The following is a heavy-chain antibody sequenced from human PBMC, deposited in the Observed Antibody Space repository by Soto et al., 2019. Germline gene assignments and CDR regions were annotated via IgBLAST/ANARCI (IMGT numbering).Heavy chain of an antibody. D-gene: IGHD3-10*01. CDR3: ARGLGITMVRGVIITKARRGNWFDP. CDR1: GGTISSSSYY. J-gene: IGHJ5*02. V-gene: IGHV4-39*01. Sequence: SETLSLTCTVSGGTISSSSYYGGWLRQPPGKGLEWIGSIYYSGSPYYNPSLKSRVTISVDTSKNQFSLKLSSVTAADTAVYYCARGLGITMVRGVIITKARRGNWFDPWGQGTPVTVSS. CDR2: IYYSGSP.